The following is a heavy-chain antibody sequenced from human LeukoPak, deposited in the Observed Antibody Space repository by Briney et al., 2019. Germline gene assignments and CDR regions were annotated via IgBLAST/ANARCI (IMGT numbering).Heavy chain of an antibody. V-gene: IGHV3-11*05. D-gene: IGHD6-19*01. Sequence: GGSLRLSCAASGFTLSDYYMSWIRQAPGKGLEWVSCIGSSSSYTNYADSVKGRFTISRDNAKNSLYLQMDGLRAEDTAVYYCARDRGAVAATWFDYWGQGTLVTVPS. CDR3: ARDRGAVAATWFDY. CDR2: IGSSSSYT. J-gene: IGHJ4*02. CDR1: GFTLSDYY.